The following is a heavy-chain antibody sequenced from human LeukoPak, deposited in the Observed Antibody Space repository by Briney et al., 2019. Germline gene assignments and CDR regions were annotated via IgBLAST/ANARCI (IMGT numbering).Heavy chain of an antibody. CDR3: ARAYYDFWGGYYTNNWFAP. Sequence: ASVKVSCKASGYTFTSYDINWVRQATGQGLEWVGWMNPNSGNTGYAQKFQGRVTMTRNTSISTAYMELSSLRSEDTAVYYCARAYYDFWGGYYTNNWFAPWGQGTLVTVSS. V-gene: IGHV1-8*01. CDR1: GYTFTSYD. CDR2: MNPNSGNT. J-gene: IGHJ5*02. D-gene: IGHD3-3*01.